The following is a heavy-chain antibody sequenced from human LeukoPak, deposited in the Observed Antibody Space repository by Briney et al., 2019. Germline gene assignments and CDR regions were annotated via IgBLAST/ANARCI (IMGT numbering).Heavy chain of an antibody. V-gene: IGHV4-39*07. Sequence: SETLSLTCTVSGGSISSNIYYWGWIRQPPGKGLEWIGSIYYSGSTNYNPSLKSRVTISVDTSKNQFSLRLSSVTAADTAVYYCARRGMEHTFYYYYYMDVWGKGTTVTVSS. CDR3: ARRGMEHTFYYYYYMDV. CDR2: IYYSGST. D-gene: IGHD1/OR15-1a*01. J-gene: IGHJ6*03. CDR1: GGSISSNIYY.